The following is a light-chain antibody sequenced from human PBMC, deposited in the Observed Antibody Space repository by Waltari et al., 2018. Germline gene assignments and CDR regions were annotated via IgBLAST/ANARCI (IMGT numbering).Light chain of an antibody. V-gene: IGKV4-1*01. CDR1: QSVLYSSNNKNY. Sequence: DIVMTQSPDSLAVSLGERATINCKSSQSVLYSSNNKNYLAWYQQKPGQPPKLLIYWASTRESGVADRFGGSGSGTDFTLTISSLQAEDVAVYYCQQYYSTPPTFGQGTKVEIE. CDR3: QQYYSTPPT. CDR2: WAS. J-gene: IGKJ1*01.